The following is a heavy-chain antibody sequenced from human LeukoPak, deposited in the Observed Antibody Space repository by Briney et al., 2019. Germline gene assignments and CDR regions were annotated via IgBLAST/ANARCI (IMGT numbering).Heavy chain of an antibody. Sequence: ASVKVSCKVSGYSFTGYYMHWVRQAPGQGLEWMGWINPNSGGTNYAQKFQGRVTMTRDTSISTAYMELSRLRSDDTAVYYCAREGQYYDILTGYYRDAFDIWGQGTMVTVSS. CDR3: AREGQYYDILTGYYRDAFDI. CDR2: INPNSGGT. D-gene: IGHD3-9*01. J-gene: IGHJ3*02. V-gene: IGHV1-2*02. CDR1: GYSFTGYY.